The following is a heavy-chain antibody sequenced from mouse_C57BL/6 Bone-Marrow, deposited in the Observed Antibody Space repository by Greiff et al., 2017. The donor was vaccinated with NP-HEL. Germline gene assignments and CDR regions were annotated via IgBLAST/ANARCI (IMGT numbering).Heavy chain of an antibody. D-gene: IGHD1-1*01. Sequence: QVQLQQSGAELAKPGASVKLSCKASGYTFTSYWMHWVKQRPGQGLEWIGYINPSSGYTKYNQKVKDKATLPADTSSSTAYMQLSSLTYEDSAVYYCASPLYYGSSYDWYFDVWVTGTTVTVSS. CDR3: ASPLYYGSSYDWYFDV. CDR1: GYTFTSYW. V-gene: IGHV1-7*01. CDR2: INPSSGYT. J-gene: IGHJ1*03.